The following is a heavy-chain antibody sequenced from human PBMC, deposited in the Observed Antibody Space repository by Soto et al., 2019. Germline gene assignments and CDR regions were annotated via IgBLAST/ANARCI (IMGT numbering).Heavy chain of an antibody. V-gene: IGHV3-7*05. D-gene: IGHD5-18*01. Sequence: HPGGSLRLSCAASGFTFSSYWMSWVRQAPGKGLEWVANIKQDGSEKYYVDSVKGRFTISRDNAKNSLYLQMNSLRAEDTAVYYCARDFRPTGIQLWLRNYYYGMDVWGQGTTVTVS. CDR3: ARDFRPTGIQLWLRNYYYGMDV. CDR2: IKQDGSEK. CDR1: GFTFSSYW. J-gene: IGHJ6*02.